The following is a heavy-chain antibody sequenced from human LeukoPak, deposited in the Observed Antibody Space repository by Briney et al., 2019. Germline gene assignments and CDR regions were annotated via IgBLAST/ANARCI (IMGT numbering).Heavy chain of an antibody. CDR3: AREGAAMVTGLDY. Sequence: ASVKVSCTASGYTFTSYYMHWVRQAPGQGLEWMGIINPSGGSTSYAQKFQGRVTMTRDMSTSTVYMELSSLRSEDTAVYYCAREGAAMVTGLDYWGQGTLVTVSS. CDR1: GYTFTSYY. J-gene: IGHJ4*02. CDR2: INPSGGST. D-gene: IGHD5-18*01. V-gene: IGHV1-46*01.